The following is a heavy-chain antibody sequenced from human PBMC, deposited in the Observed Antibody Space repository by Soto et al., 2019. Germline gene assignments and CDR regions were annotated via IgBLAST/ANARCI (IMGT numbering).Heavy chain of an antibody. J-gene: IGHJ3*01. V-gene: IGHV4-39*01. CDR1: GGSIITFSYY. D-gene: IGHD2-15*01. CDR2: ISYSGST. CDR3: GRHYPGGVDV. Sequence: QLQVQESGPGLVKPSETLSLTCAVSGGSIITFSYYWGWISQPPGKGLEWIGSISYSGSTFYSPSLKSRLTISADASKNQFSLKLSSVTAADTAVFYCGRHYPGGVDVWGQGIVVTVSS.